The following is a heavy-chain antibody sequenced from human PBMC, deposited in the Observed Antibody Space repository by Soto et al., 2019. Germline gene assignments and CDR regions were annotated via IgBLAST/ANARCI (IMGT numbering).Heavy chain of an antibody. Sequence: SVKVSGKVSGFAFSSSAVQWVRQARGQRLEWIGWIVLGNGNTNYAQKFQERVTITRDMSTSTAYMEVRRLTSDDTAVYYCAIRIGNIGWYWLDAWGQGTLVTVSS. CDR1: GFAFSSSA. J-gene: IGHJ5*02. V-gene: IGHV1-58*01. CDR3: AIRIGNIGWYWLDA. D-gene: IGHD6-19*01. CDR2: IVLGNGNT.